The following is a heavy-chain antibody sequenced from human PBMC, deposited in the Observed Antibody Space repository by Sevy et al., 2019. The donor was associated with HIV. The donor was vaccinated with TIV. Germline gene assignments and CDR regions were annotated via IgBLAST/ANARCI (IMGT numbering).Heavy chain of an antibody. Sequence: RGSLRLSCVASGFTFRSFSMHWVRQAPGKGLEWVAAIWYDGRTERYADSVQGRFTISRDNSKKTLYLQMNSLRDEDTAIYYCARDAARVIVPTAGFDSWGQGTLVTVSS. CDR2: IWYDGRTE. CDR1: GFTFRSFS. V-gene: IGHV3-33*01. CDR3: ARDAARVIVPTAGFDS. J-gene: IGHJ5*01. D-gene: IGHD1-1*01.